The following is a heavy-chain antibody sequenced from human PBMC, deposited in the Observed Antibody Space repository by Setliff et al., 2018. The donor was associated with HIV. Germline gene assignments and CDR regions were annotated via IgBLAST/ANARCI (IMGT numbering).Heavy chain of an antibody. V-gene: IGHV1-45*02. J-gene: IGHJ3*01. Sequence: SVKVSCKASGYTFTDHYLHWVRQAPGQALEWMGWFTPFNDNTNYAQKYRGRISITRDRSTSTAYMELSSLRSEDTGMYYCARSSRANEAFDVWGQGTMVTV. CDR3: ARSSRANEAFDV. CDR1: GYTFTDHY. CDR2: FTPFNDNT.